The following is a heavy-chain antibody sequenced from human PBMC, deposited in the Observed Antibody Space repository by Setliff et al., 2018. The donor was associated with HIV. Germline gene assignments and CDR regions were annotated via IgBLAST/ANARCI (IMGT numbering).Heavy chain of an antibody. D-gene: IGHD2-2*01. J-gene: IGHJ5*02. Sequence: PGESLKISCAASGFIFSDYAMHWVRQAPGKGLEWVATMSYDGTNIYYPDSVRGRFSISRDNSKNTLFLQMNSLRREDTAVYFCARSTSSPNWFDPWGQGTLVTVSS. CDR1: GFIFSDYA. CDR3: ARSTSSPNWFDP. V-gene: IGHV3-30*04. CDR2: MSYDGTNI.